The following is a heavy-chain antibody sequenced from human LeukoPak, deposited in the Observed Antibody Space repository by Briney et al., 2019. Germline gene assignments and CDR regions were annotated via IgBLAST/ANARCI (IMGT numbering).Heavy chain of an antibody. CDR2: ISGSGGNT. D-gene: IGHD1/OR15-1a*01. CDR1: GFTFSSYA. CDR3: AKGGTKYYYYYMDV. Sequence: GGSLRLSCAASGFTFSSYAMNWVRQAPGKGLEWVSAISGSGGNTYYADSVKGRFTISRDNSKNTLYLQMNSLRAEDTAVYYCAKGGTKYYYYYMDVWGKGTTVTVSS. J-gene: IGHJ6*03. V-gene: IGHV3-23*01.